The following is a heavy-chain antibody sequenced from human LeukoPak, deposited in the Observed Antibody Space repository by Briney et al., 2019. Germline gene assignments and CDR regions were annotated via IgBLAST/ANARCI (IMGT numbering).Heavy chain of an antibody. J-gene: IGHJ5*02. CDR3: AREVEADYGDHNWFDP. Sequence: GGSLRLSCAASGFTFSDYYMSWIRQAPGKGLEWVSYISSSGSTIYYADSVKGRFTISRDNAKNSLYLQMNSLRAEDTAVYYCAREVEADYGDHNWFDPWGQGTLVTVSS. CDR1: GFTFSDYY. D-gene: IGHD4-17*01. V-gene: IGHV3-11*01. CDR2: ISSSGSTI.